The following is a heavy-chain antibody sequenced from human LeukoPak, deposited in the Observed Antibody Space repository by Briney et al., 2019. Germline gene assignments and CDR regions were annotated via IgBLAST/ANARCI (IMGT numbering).Heavy chain of an antibody. J-gene: IGHJ5*02. V-gene: IGHV4-34*01. D-gene: IGHD2-2*01. Sequence: KSSETLSLTCAVYGGSFSGYYWSWIRQPPGKGLEWIGEINHSGSTNYNPSLKSRVTISVDTSKNQFSLKLSSVTAADTAVYYCARGWAVVPAAIHKAHNWFDPWGQGTLVTVSS. CDR3: ARGWAVVPAAIHKAHNWFDP. CDR1: GGSFSGYY. CDR2: INHSGST.